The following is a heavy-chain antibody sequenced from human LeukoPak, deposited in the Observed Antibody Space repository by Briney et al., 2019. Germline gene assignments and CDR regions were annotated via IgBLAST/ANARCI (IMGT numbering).Heavy chain of an antibody. CDR2: IYYSGST. V-gene: IGHV4-59*01. D-gene: IGHD6-13*01. CDR3: ARAGSSWSFDY. CDR1: GDSISRYY. J-gene: IGHJ4*02. Sequence: PSETLSLTCTVSGDSISRYYWDWIRQAPGKGLEWIGYIYYSGSTNYNPSLRSRVTLSVDTSKNQFSLKLSSVTAADTAVYYCARAGSSWSFDYWGQGTLVTVSS.